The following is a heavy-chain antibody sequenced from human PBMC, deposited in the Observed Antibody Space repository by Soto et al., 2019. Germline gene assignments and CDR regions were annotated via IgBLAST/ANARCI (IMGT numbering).Heavy chain of an antibody. CDR2: IYYSGST. CDR3: AREGCSSTRCYPPYYSYGMDV. D-gene: IGHD2-2*01. Sequence: QVQLQESGPGLAKPSETLSLTCTVSGGSISSYYWSWIRQPPGKGLEWIGYIYYSGSTNYNPSLKSRVTISVDTSKNQFSLKLSSVPAADTAVYYCAREGCSSTRCYPPYYSYGMDVWGQGTTVTVSS. CDR1: GGSISSYY. J-gene: IGHJ6*02. V-gene: IGHV4-59*01.